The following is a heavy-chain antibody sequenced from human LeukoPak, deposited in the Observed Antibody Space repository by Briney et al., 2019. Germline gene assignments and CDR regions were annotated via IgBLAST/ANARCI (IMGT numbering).Heavy chain of an antibody. V-gene: IGHV3-30*03. D-gene: IGHD6-19*01. J-gene: IGHJ6*03. Sequence: PGGSLRLSCAASGFTFSSYWMSWVRQAPGKGLEWVAVISYDGSNKYYADSVKGRFTISRDNSKNTLYLQMNSLRAEDTAVYYCARDGVYSSGWHPHLQYYYYYMDVWGKGTTVTVSS. CDR3: ARDGVYSSGWHPHLQYYYYYMDV. CDR2: ISYDGSNK. CDR1: GFTFSSYW.